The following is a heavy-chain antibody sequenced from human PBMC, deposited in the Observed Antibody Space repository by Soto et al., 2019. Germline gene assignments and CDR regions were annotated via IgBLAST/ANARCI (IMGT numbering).Heavy chain of an antibody. V-gene: IGHV4-31*03. CDR3: ATLSGDYAGDY. CDR2: IYYSGST. Sequence: TLSLTCTVSGGSIISGGYYLSWIRQHPGKGLEWIGYIYYSGSTYYNPSLKSRVTISVDTSKNQFSLKLSSVTAADTAVYYCATLSGDYAGDYWGQGTLVTVSS. J-gene: IGHJ4*02. CDR1: GGSIISGGYY. D-gene: IGHD4-17*01.